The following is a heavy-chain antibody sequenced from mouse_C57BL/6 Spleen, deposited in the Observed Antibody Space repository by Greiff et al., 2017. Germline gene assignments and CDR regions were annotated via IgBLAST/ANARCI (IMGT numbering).Heavy chain of an antibody. CDR2: IDPSDSET. Sequence: VQLQQSGAELVRPGSSVKLSCKASGYTFTSYWMHWVKQRPIQGLEWIGNIDPSDSETHYNQKFKDKATLTVDKSSSTAYMQLSSLTSEDSAVYYCARKGLLDFFDYWGQGTTLTVSS. D-gene: IGHD2-10*01. J-gene: IGHJ2*01. CDR3: ARKGLLDFFDY. V-gene: IGHV1-52*01. CDR1: GYTFTSYW.